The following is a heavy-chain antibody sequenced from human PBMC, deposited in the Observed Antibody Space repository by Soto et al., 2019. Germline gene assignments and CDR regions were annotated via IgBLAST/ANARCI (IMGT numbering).Heavy chain of an antibody. J-gene: IGHJ4*02. CDR2: INHSGST. V-gene: IGHV4-34*01. CDR1: GGSFSGYY. Sequence: SETLSLTCAVYGGSFSGYYWSWIRQPPGKGLEWIGEINHSGSTNYNPSLKSRVTISVDTSKNQFSLKLSSVTAADTAVYYCARGSPSSGWAFDYCGQGTLVTVSS. CDR3: ARGSPSSGWAFDY. D-gene: IGHD6-19*01.